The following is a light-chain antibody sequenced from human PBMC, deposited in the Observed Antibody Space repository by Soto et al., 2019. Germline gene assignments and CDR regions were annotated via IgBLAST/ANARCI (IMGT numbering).Light chain of an antibody. V-gene: IGKV3-20*01. CDR3: QQYGTSPLTLGGGAWLT. CDR1: QSVRSSY. J-gene: IGKJ4*01. CDR2: GAS. Sequence: EIVLTQSPGTLSLSPGERATLSCRASQSVRSSYLAWYQQKPGQGPRLLIYGASSRATGIPDRFSGSGSGTDCTLSISRLHPEDVAVYYCQQYGTSPLTLGGGAWLTVGGGPNVELQ.